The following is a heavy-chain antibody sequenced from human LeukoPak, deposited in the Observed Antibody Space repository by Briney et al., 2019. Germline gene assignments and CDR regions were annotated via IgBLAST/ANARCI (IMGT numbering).Heavy chain of an antibody. CDR2: ISAYNGNT. CDR1: GYTFSNYG. D-gene: IGHD3-9*01. J-gene: IGHJ5*02. CDR3: ARSFDLNWFDP. Sequence: ASVKVSCKASGYTFSNYGISWVRQAPGQGLEWMGWISAYNGNTNYAQKFQDRFTMTTDTSTSTAYMELTSLISDDTAVYYCARSFDLNWFDPWGQGTLVTVSS. V-gene: IGHV1-18*01.